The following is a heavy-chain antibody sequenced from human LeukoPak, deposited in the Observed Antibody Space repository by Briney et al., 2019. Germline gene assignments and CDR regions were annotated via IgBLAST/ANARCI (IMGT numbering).Heavy chain of an antibody. J-gene: IGHJ3*02. D-gene: IGHD1-26*01. CDR1: GYSFTSYA. V-gene: IGHV1-3*01. CDR2: VNAGNGKT. CDR3: AGVALTGWDPYAIDI. Sequence: SSVTVSCKASGYSFTSYAMHWVRQAPGQRLEWMGWVNAGNGKTKYSHQFQGRVTITRGTSADTAYMELSSLRSEDTAVDYCAGVALTGWDPYAIDIWGKGTTVTVSS.